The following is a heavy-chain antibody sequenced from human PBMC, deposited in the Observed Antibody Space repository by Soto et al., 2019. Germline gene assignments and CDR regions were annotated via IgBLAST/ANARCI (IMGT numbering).Heavy chain of an antibody. V-gene: IGHV1-18*01. CDR1: RVRVASRG. Sequence: VELSCEACRVRVASRGSSSVRQAPEQGLEWMGWISAYNGNTNYAQKLQGRVTMTTDTSASKAYMELSSLRSEDTAVYYCARDKITGILDYWGQGTPVTVS. CDR2: ISAYNGNT. J-gene: IGHJ4*02. CDR3: ARDKITGILDY. D-gene: IGHD1-20*01.